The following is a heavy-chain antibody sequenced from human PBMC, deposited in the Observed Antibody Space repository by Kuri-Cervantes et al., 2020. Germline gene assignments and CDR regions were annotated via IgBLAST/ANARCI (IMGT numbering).Heavy chain of an antibody. Sequence: SLKISCAASGFTFDDYAMHWVRQAPGKGLEWVSGISWNSGSIGYADSVKGRFTISRDNAKNSRYLQMNSLRAEDTAVYYCARDLFGYYYYYMDVWGKGTTVTVSS. CDR1: GFTFDDYA. J-gene: IGHJ6*03. V-gene: IGHV3-9*01. CDR3: ARDLFGYYYYYMDV. CDR2: ISWNSGSI. D-gene: IGHD3-3*01.